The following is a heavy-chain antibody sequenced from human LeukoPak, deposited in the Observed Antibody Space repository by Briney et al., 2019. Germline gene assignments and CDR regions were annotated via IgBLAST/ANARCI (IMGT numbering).Heavy chain of an antibody. CDR1: GGTSSSYA. Sequence: ASVKVSCKASGGTSSSYAISWVRQAPGQGLEWMGRIIPIFGIANYAQKFQGRVTITADKSTSTAYMELSSLRSEDTAVYYCARDYYYGSGSYLEALDAFDIWGQGTMVTVSS. V-gene: IGHV1-69*04. J-gene: IGHJ3*02. D-gene: IGHD3-10*01. CDR3: ARDYYYGSGSYLEALDAFDI. CDR2: IIPIFGIA.